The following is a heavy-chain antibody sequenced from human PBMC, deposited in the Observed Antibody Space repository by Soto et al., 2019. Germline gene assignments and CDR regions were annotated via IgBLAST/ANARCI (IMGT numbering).Heavy chain of an antibody. V-gene: IGHV3-72*01. Sequence: EVQLVESGGGLVQPGGFLRLSCAASGFTFSDHYMDWVRQAPGKGLEWVGRTRKKANSYTTEYAASVKGRFTISRDDSKNSLYLQMNSLKTEDTAVYYCARVLGESYFDYWGQGTLVTVSS. D-gene: IGHD2-21*01. CDR1: GFTFSDHY. CDR3: ARVLGESYFDY. J-gene: IGHJ4*02. CDR2: TRKKANSYTT.